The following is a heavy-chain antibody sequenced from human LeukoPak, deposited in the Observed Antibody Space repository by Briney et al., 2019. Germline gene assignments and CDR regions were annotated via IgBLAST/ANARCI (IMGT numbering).Heavy chain of an antibody. CDR3: ARYPRYYSDLYYFDY. D-gene: IGHD3-22*01. J-gene: IGHJ4*02. Sequence: GGSLRLSCAASGFSFSSCSMNWVRQAPGKGLEWVSYIDSSSSTIYYADSVKGRFTVSRDNAKSSLFLQMNSLRAEDTAVYYCARYPRYYSDLYYFDYWGQGTLVTVSS. CDR1: GFSFSSCS. V-gene: IGHV3-48*04. CDR2: IDSSSSTI.